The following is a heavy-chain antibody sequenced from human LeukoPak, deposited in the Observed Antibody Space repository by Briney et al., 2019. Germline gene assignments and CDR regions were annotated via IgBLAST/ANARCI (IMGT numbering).Heavy chain of an antibody. D-gene: IGHD6-13*01. CDR3: AGLGQLVSSALNY. CDR1: GFTFSDYY. V-gene: IGHV3-11*04. Sequence: GGSLRLSCAASGFTFSDYYMSWIRQAPGKGLEWVSYISSSGSTIYYADSVKGRFTISRDNAKNSLYLQMNSLRAEDTAVYYCAGLGQLVSSALNYWGQGTPVTVSS. CDR2: ISSSGSTI. J-gene: IGHJ4*02.